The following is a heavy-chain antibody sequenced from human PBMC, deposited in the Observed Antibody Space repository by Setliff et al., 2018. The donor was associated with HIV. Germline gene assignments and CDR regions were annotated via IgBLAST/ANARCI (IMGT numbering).Heavy chain of an antibody. V-gene: IGHV4-4*09. J-gene: IGHJ4*02. Sequence: KTSETLSLTCTVSGGSISGYHWNWLRQTPGKGLEWIGYIYTSRGTNYNHSLRTRVIISVDTSKNQFSLKLSSVTAANTAVYYCARTPEDYDQYFFDRWGQGTLVTVSS. CDR3: ARTPEDYDQYFFDR. D-gene: IGHD3-22*01. CDR2: IYTSRGT. CDR1: GGSISGYH.